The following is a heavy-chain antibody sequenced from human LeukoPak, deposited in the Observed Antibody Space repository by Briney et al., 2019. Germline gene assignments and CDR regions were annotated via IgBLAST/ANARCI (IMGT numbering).Heavy chain of an antibody. CDR1: GGPITVYH. CDR2: IHYTGST. J-gene: IGHJ3*02. CDR3: ARDHLRGLDAFDI. Sequence: SETLSLTCSVSGGPITVYHWIWIRQPPGKGLEFIGYIHYTGSTNYNSSLTSRISISTDTSKNQFSLKLSSVTAADTAVYYCARDHLRGLDAFDIWGQGTMVTVSS. V-gene: IGHV4-59*12. D-gene: IGHD4-17*01.